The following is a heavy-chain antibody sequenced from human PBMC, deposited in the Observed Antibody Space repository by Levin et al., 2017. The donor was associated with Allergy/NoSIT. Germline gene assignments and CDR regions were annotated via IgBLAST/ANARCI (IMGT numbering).Heavy chain of an antibody. V-gene: IGHV3-13*04. CDR3: ARETGMGSSGWGGLDY. Sequence: ASVKVSCAASGFTFSRYDMHWVRQFTGKGLEWVSAIGIAGDTYYPGSVKGRFTISRDDAKNFLYLQMNNLRAGDTAVYYCARETGMGSSGWGGLDYWGQGILVTVSS. CDR1: GFTFSRYD. CDR2: IGIAGDT. D-gene: IGHD6-25*01. J-gene: IGHJ4*02.